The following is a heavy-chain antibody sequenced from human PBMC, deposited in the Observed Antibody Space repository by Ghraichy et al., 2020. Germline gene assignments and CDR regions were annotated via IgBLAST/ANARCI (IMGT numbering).Heavy chain of an antibody. CDR2: IYSAGST. D-gene: IGHD1-7*01. V-gene: IGHV3-66*01. CDR3: TRAPGITGTTSQENYGMDV. Sequence: GGSLRLSCAASGFTVYSNYMSWVRQAPGKGLEWVSVIYSAGSTYYADSVKGRFTSSRDISKNTVYLQMNSLRVDDTALYYCTRAPGITGTTSQENYGMDVWGQGTTVTVSS. J-gene: IGHJ6*02. CDR1: GFTVYSNY.